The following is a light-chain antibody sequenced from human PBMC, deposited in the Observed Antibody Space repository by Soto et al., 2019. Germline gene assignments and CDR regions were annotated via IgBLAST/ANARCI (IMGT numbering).Light chain of an antibody. CDR3: QRYGSSPLT. V-gene: IGKV3-20*01. CDR2: DAS. CDR1: QSVSSNY. J-gene: IGKJ4*01. Sequence: EIVLRQSPGTLSLSPGERATLSCRASQSVSSNYLAWYKQKPGQAPRLLIYDASSRATGIPDRFSGSGSGTDFTLTISRLEPEDFAVYYCQRYGSSPLTFGGGTKVDI.